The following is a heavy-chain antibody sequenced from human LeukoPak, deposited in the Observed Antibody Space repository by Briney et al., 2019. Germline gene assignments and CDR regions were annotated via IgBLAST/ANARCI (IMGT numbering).Heavy chain of an antibody. CDR2: ISPHNGDT. Sequence: ASVKVSCKASGYTFTSYGISWVRQAPGQGLEWMGWISPHNGDTNYAQKFQGRVTMTRDTSISTAYMELSRLRSDDTAVYYCARDMGDGYNSARDAFDIWGQGTMVTVSS. V-gene: IGHV1-2*02. CDR3: ARDMGDGYNSARDAFDI. D-gene: IGHD5-24*01. CDR1: GYTFTSYG. J-gene: IGHJ3*02.